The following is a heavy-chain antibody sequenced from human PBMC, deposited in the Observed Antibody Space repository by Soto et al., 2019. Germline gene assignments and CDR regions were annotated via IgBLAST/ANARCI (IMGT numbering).Heavy chain of an antibody. CDR2: ISSRSSYI. Sequence: EVQLVESGGGLVRPGGSLRLSCAASGFNFGVYTMNWVRQAPGKGLEWVSSISSRSSYIWYADSVKGRFTISRDNAKNSLYLQLNSLRGEDTAVYYWAREVDTALNMGLDSWGQGTLLTVSS. V-gene: IGHV3-21*02. CDR3: AREVDTALNMGLDS. J-gene: IGHJ5*01. D-gene: IGHD5-18*01. CDR1: GFNFGVYT.